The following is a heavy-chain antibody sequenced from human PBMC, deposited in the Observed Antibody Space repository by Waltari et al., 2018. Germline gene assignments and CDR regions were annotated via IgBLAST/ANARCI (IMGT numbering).Heavy chain of an antibody. V-gene: IGHV3-48*02. D-gene: IGHD6-13*01. CDR2: ISKTSGTI. CDR3: AREPATVAAAVDY. Sequence: EVQLVESGGGVVQSGGSLRVSCAASGFIFSNYHMNWVRQAPGKGLEWISYISKTSGTIFYAESVKGRFTISRDNAKNSLYLQMSSLRDDDTAFYYCAREPATVAAAVDYWGQGTLVTVSS. CDR1: GFIFSNYH. J-gene: IGHJ4*02.